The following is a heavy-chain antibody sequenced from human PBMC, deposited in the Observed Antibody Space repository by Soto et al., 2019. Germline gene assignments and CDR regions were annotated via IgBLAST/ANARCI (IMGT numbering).Heavy chain of an antibody. V-gene: IGHV4-31*03. Sequence: KPSETLSLTCNVSGVSISSGGYYWTWIRQHPGKGLEWIGYNYHPGNTYYNPSLKRRVIISVDTSKNQFSLKLSSVTAADTAVYYCASSAYYYGMDVWGQGTTVTVS. CDR3: ASSAYYYGMDV. J-gene: IGHJ6*02. CDR2: NYHPGNT. CDR1: GVSISSGGYY. D-gene: IGHD2-21*01.